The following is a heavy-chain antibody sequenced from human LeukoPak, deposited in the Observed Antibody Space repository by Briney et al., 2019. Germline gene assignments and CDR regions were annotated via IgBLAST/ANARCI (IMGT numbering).Heavy chain of an antibody. CDR3: ARETSYSADI. CDR1: GGSISSYY. J-gene: IGHJ6*02. CDR2: IYYSGSA. Sequence: PSETLSLTRTVSGGSISSYYWSWIRQPPGKGLEWIGYIYYSGSANYNPSLKSRVTISVDTSKNQFSLKVSSVTAGDTAVYYCARETSYSADIWGQGTTVTVSS. D-gene: IGHD6-13*01. V-gene: IGHV4-59*01.